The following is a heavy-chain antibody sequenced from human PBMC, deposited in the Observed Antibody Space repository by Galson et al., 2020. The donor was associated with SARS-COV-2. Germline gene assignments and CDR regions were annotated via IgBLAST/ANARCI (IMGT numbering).Heavy chain of an antibody. J-gene: IGHJ4*02. CDR1: GGSISSGGYY. CDR2: IYYSGST. V-gene: IGHV4-31*03. CDR3: ARDGGRYCSSTSCSFDY. Sequence: SEPLSLTCTVSGGSISSGGYYWSWIRQHPGKGLEWIGYIYYSGSTYYNPSLKSRVTISVDTSKNQFSLKLSSVTAADTAVYYCARDGGRYCSSTSCSFDYWGQGTLVTVSS. D-gene: IGHD2-2*01.